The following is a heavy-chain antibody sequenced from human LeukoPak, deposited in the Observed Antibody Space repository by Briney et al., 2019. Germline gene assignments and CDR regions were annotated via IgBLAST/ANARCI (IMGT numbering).Heavy chain of an antibody. CDR3: ARLPTTVTTLTNFHYYYMDV. CDR1: GYSFTSYW. J-gene: IGHJ6*03. Sequence: GASVKISCKGSGYSFTSYWIGWVRQMPGKGLEWMGIIYPGDSDTRYSPSFQGQVTISADKSISTAYLQWSSLKASDTAIYYCARLPTTVTTLTNFHYYYMDVWGKGTTVTVSS. V-gene: IGHV5-51*01. D-gene: IGHD4-11*01. CDR2: IYPGDSDT.